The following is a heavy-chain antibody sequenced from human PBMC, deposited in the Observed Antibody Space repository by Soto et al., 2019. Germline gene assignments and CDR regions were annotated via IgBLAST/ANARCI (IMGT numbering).Heavy chain of an antibody. D-gene: IGHD1-7*01. Sequence: GESLKISCKGSGYSFTSYWISWVRQMPGKGLEWMGRIDPSDSYTNYSPSFQGHVTISADKSISTAYLQWSSLKASDTAMYYCARFRTNLNYAPGCFHPRGQGTL. CDR3: ARFRTNLNYAPGCFHP. CDR2: IDPSDSYT. J-gene: IGHJ5*02. CDR1: GYSFTSYW. V-gene: IGHV5-10-1*01.